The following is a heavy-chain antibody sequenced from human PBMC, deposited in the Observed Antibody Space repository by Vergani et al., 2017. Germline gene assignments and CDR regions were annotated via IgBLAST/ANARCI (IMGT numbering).Heavy chain of an antibody. CDR1: GFTFDDYA. J-gene: IGHJ4*02. Sequence: EVQLVESGGVVVQPGGSLRLSCAASGFTFDDYAMHWVRQAPGKGLEWVSLISWDGGSTYYADSVKGRFTISRDNSKYSLYLQMNSLRAEDTSLYYCAKDHYGDYGSFDYWGQGTLVTVSS. V-gene: IGHV3-43D*03. CDR2: ISWDGGST. CDR3: AKDHYGDYGSFDY. D-gene: IGHD4-17*01.